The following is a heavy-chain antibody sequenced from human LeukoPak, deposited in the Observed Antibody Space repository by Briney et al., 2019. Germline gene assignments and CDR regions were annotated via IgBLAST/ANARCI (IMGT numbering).Heavy chain of an antibody. CDR3: ARGEYCSGGSCTYYYGMDV. CDR2: IIPIFGTA. CDR1: GGTFSSYA. D-gene: IGHD2-15*01. Sequence: GSSVKVSCKASGGTFSSYAISWVRQAPGQGLEWMGGIIPIFGTAYYAQKFQGRVTITADKSTSTAYMELSSLRSEDTAVYYCARGEYCSGGSCTYYYGMDVWGQGTTVTVSS. J-gene: IGHJ6*02. V-gene: IGHV1-69*06.